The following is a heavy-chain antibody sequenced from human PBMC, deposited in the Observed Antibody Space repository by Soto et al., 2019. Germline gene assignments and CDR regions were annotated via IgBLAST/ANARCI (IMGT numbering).Heavy chain of an antibody. Sequence: EVQLLESGGGLVQPGGSLRLSCAASGFTFSSYAMSWVRQAPGKGLEWVAAISGSGGSTYYADSVKGRFTISRDNSTNTLYLQMYSLRAEDTAVYYCPSPYSSRWEVWGYWGHGTLVTASS. CDR2: ISGSGGST. V-gene: IGHV3-23*01. CDR1: GFTFSSYA. D-gene: IGHD6-13*01. J-gene: IGHJ4*01. CDR3: PSPYSSRWEVWGY.